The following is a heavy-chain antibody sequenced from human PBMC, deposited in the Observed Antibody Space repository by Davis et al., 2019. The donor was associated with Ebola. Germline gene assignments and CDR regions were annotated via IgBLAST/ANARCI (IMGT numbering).Heavy chain of an antibody. CDR1: GGSISDYNYY. CDR2: VTKSGNA. V-gene: IGHV4-39*01. D-gene: IGHD2-2*01. J-gene: IGHJ4*02. Sequence: MPSETLSLTCTVSGGSISDYNYYWGWIRQPPGKGLEWIGCVTKSGNAYYKPSLQSRVIISVDTSSDQFSLRMTSLTAADTALYFCASRPASAIPDFWGPGTLVTVSS. CDR3: ASRPASAIPDF.